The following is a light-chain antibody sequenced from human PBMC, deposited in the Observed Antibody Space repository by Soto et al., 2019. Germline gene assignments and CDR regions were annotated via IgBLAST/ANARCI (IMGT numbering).Light chain of an antibody. Sequence: QSALTQPPSASGSPGQSVTISCTGTSSDVGGYNYVSWYQQHPGKVPKLIIYDVSKRPSRVPDRLSASKSGNAASLTVSGLQAEDEADYYCSSYAGSNSVVFGGGTKLTVL. J-gene: IGLJ2*01. CDR3: SSYAGSNSVV. V-gene: IGLV2-8*01. CDR1: SSDVGGYNY. CDR2: DVS.